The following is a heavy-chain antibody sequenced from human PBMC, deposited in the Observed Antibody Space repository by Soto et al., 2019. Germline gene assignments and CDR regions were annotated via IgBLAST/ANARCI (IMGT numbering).Heavy chain of an antibody. CDR3: ARGYSSSWYYYYYGMDV. J-gene: IGHJ6*02. D-gene: IGHD6-13*01. CDR2: INPNSGGT. Sequence: ASVKVSCKASGYTFTGYYMHWVRQAPGQGLGWMGWINPNSGGTNYAQKFQGWVTMTRDTSISTAYMELSRLRSDDTAVYCCARGYSSSWYYYYYGMDVWGQGTTVTVSS. V-gene: IGHV1-2*04. CDR1: GYTFTGYY.